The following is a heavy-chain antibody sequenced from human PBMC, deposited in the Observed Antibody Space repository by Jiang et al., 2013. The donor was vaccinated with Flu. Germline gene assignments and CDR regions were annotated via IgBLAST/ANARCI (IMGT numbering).Heavy chain of an antibody. D-gene: IGHD4-17*01. V-gene: IGHV5-51*01. CDR3: ARLHDYGDYGDY. CDR2: INPTASDI. Sequence: MPGKGLEWMGIINPTASDITYRPPFQGQVTISADKSISTAYLQWSSLKASDTAMYYCARLHDYGDYGDYWGQGTLVTVSS. J-gene: IGHJ4*02.